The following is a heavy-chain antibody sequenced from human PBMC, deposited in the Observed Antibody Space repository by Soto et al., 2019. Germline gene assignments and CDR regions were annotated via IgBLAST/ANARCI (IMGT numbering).Heavy chain of an antibody. CDR2: IYHSGST. D-gene: IGHD3-16*01. Sequence: SETLSLTCAVSGGSISSSNWCTCVRQPPGKGLEWIGEIYHSGSTNYIPSLKSRVTISVDKSKNQFSLKLTSVTAADTAVYYCATRFDGLGSYGYWGQGTPVTVSS. J-gene: IGHJ4*02. V-gene: IGHV4-4*02. CDR1: GGSISSSNW. CDR3: ATRFDGLGSYGY.